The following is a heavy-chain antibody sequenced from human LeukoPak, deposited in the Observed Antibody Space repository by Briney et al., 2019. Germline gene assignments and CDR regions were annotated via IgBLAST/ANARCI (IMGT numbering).Heavy chain of an antibody. CDR1: GGSISSYY. V-gene: IGHV4-59*01. J-gene: IGHJ2*01. CDR3: ARDRECSGGSCYLYWYFDL. CDR2: IYYSGST. D-gene: IGHD2-15*01. Sequence: SETLSLTCTVSGGSISSYYWSWIRQPPGKGLEWIGYIYYSGSTNYNPSLKSRVTISVDTSKNQFSLKLSSVTAADTAVYYCARDRECSGGSCYLYWYFDLWGRGTLVTVSS.